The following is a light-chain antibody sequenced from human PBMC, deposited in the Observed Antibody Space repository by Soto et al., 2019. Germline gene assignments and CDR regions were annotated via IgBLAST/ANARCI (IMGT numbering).Light chain of an antibody. CDR2: DIS. J-gene: IGKJ2*02. CDR3: HQRNSWPRST. CDR1: QAVPSY. V-gene: IGKV3-11*01. Sequence: EVVLTQSPATLSLSPGERATLSCRASQAVPSYLAWYQQKPGQAPRLLIYDISNRATGIPARFSGSGSGTDFTLTISILEPEDVAVYYCHQRNSWPRSTFGQGTKLEIK.